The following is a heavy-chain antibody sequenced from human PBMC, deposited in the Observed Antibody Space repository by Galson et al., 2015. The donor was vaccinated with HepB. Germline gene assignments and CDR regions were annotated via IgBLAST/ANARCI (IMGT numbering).Heavy chain of an antibody. CDR2: ISWNSGSI. J-gene: IGHJ3*02. CDR1: GFTFDDYA. D-gene: IGHD3-3*02. Sequence: SLRLSCAASGFTFDDYAMHWVRQAPGKGLEWVSGISWNSGSIGYADSVKGRFTISRDNAKNSLYLQMNSLRAEDTALYYCAKDLALRSAGPFDIWGQGTMVTVSS. CDR3: AKDLALRSAGPFDI. V-gene: IGHV3-9*01.